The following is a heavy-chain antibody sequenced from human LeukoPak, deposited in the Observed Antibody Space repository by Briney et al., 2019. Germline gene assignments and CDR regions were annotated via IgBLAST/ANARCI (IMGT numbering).Heavy chain of an antibody. Sequence: PGGSLRLSCAASGFTFSDYGMHWVRQAPGKGLEWVASIWYNGKKTDYADSVKGRVTISRDTSKNTLYLQMNSLRAEDTAVYFCARDKSHGGMDVWGRGTTVTVSS. CDR1: GFTFSDYG. CDR3: ARDKSHGGMDV. V-gene: IGHV3-33*01. CDR2: IWYNGKKT. J-gene: IGHJ6*02.